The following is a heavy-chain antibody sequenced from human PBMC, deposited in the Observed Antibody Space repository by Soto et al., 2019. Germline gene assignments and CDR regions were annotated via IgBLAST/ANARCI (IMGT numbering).Heavy chain of an antibody. D-gene: IGHD6-19*01. CDR3: GKSGSRGSYGWLGA. Sequence: SGSTLVNPTQTLTLTCIFSGFSLRTIGVGVGWIRQPPGKALEWLGFIYWNDDKRYSPSLKSRLTITKDTSQKQVVLTMTTLQHVDRAKYYCGKSGSRGSYGWLGAWGEGTQV. J-gene: IGHJ4*02. V-gene: IGHV2-5*01. CDR1: GFSLRTIGVG. CDR2: IYWNDDK.